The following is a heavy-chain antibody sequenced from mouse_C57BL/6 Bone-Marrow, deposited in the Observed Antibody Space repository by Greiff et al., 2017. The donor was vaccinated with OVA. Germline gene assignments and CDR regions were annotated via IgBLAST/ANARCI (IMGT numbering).Heavy chain of an antibody. CDR1: GFNIKDDY. CDR3: TSNWKGGYYAMDY. J-gene: IGHJ4*01. Sequence: VQLQRSGAELVRPGASVRLSCTASGFNIKDDYMHGVKQRPDQGLEWIGWIDPENGDTEYASKFQGKATITADTSSNTAYLQLSSLTSEDTAVYYCTSNWKGGYYAMDYWGQGTSVTVSS. V-gene: IGHV14-4*01. CDR2: IDPENGDT. D-gene: IGHD4-1*01.